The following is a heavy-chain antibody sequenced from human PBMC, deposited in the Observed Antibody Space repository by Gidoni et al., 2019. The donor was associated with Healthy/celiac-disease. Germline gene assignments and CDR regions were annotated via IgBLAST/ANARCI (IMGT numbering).Heavy chain of an antibody. J-gene: IGHJ5*02. Sequence: QVHLQSSGPGLVKPSETLSLTCTVSGGSISSYYWSWIRQPPGKGLEWIGYIYYSGSTNYNPSLKSRVTISVDTSKNQFSLKLSSVTAADTAVYYCARDHRMAAGLPWFDPWGQGTLGTVSS. CDR1: GGSISSYY. CDR2: IYYSGST. D-gene: IGHD6-19*01. CDR3: ARDHRMAAGLPWFDP. V-gene: IGHV4-59*01.